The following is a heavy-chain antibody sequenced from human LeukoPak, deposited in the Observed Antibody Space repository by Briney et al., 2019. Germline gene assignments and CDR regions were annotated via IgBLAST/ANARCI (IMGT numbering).Heavy chain of an antibody. CDR3: ARDGQSGSPYATDV. Sequence: GGSLRLSCAASGFTFRSHGMHWVRQAPGKGLEWVAGIWYDGSNEDYADSVKGRFTISRDNSKNTLYLQMNSLRVEDTAVYYCARDGQSGSPYATDVWGQGTTVTVSS. CDR1: GFTFRSHG. V-gene: IGHV3-33*01. CDR2: IWYDGSNE. J-gene: IGHJ6*02. D-gene: IGHD3-22*01.